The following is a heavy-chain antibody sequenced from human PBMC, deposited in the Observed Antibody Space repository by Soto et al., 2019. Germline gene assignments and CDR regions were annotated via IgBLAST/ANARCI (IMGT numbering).Heavy chain of an antibody. D-gene: IGHD3-16*01. CDR2: INEDGSEK. CDR3: VTDYDAKGWGTY. CDR1: GFSFTSYW. Sequence: PGGSLRLSCAASGFSFTSYWMDWVRQAPGEGLEWVAMINEDGSEKYYVDSVKGRFTISRDNAKNSLYLEMDSLRAEDTAVYYCVTDYDAKGWGTYWGQGNLVTVSS. J-gene: IGHJ4*02. V-gene: IGHV3-7*04.